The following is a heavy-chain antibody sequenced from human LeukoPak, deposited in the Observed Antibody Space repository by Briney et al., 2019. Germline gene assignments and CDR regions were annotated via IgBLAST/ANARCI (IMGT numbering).Heavy chain of an antibody. CDR1: VYTFTTYD. CDR3: ARGRSYGDYDY. D-gene: IGHD4-17*01. CDR2: MNPNSGST. J-gene: IGHJ4*02. V-gene: IGHV1-8*03. Sequence: ASVRLSSTPAVYTFTTYDINWVRQAAGQGLEGMGWMNPNSGSTGYAQNFQGRVTITRNTSISTAYMELSGLRSEDTAVYYCARGRSYGDYDYWGQGTLVTVSS.